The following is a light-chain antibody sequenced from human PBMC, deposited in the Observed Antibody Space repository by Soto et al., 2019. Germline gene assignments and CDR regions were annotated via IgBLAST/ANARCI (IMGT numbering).Light chain of an antibody. J-gene: IGLJ2*01. CDR3: SSYTSSRNVV. CDR1: SSDVGGYNY. Sequence: QSALTQPASVSGSPGPAITISCTGTSSDVGGYNYVSWYQQHPGKAPQLMIYDVSYRPSGVSNRFSGSKSGNTASLTISGLQAEDEADYYCSSYTSSRNVVFGGGTKLTAL. CDR2: DVS. V-gene: IGLV2-14*01.